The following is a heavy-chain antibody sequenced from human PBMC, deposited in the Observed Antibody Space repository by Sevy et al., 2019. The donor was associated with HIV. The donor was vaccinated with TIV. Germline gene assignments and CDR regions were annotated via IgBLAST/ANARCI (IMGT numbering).Heavy chain of an antibody. CDR2: ISYDGSNK. CDR3: ARVNLHWFDP. Sequence: GGSLRLSCAASGFIFYTFGMHWVRQAPGKGLEWVAVISYDGSNKYYADSVKGRFTISRDNSKNTLYLLMNGLRAEDTAVYYCARVNLHWFDPWGQGTLVTVSS. CDR1: GFIFYTFG. V-gene: IGHV3-33*01. J-gene: IGHJ5*02.